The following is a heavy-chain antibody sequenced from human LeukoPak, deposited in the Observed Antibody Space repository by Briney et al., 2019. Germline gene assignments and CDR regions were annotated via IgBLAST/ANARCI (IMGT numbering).Heavy chain of an antibody. Sequence: GGSLRLSCAATGFTFSSFTMNWVRQAPGKVLEWVSSISGTTDTIYYADSVKGRFTISRNNANNSVSLQMNSLRPEDTAVYFCARRRVLSVARALDYWGQGTLVTVSS. CDR2: ISGTTDTI. D-gene: IGHD4/OR15-4a*01. CDR3: ARRRVLSVARALDY. CDR1: GFTFSSFT. V-gene: IGHV3-48*04. J-gene: IGHJ4*02.